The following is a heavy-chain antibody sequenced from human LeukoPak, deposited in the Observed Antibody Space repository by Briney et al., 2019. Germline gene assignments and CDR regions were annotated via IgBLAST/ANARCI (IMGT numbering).Heavy chain of an antibody. D-gene: IGHD4-17*01. J-gene: IGHJ5*02. V-gene: IGHV3-30-3*01. CDR1: GFTFSSYA. Sequence: GRSLRLSCAASGFTFSSYAMHWVRQAPGKGLEWVAVISYDGSNKYYADSVKGRFTISRDNSKNTLYLQMNSLRAEDTAVYYCARDLFTTTVTWLTRHWFDPWGQGTLLTVSS. CDR3: ARDLFTTTVTWLTRHWFDP. CDR2: ISYDGSNK.